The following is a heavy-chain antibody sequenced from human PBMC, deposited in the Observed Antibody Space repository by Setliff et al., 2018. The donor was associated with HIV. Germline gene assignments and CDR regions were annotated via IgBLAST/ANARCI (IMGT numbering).Heavy chain of an antibody. Sequence: SVKVSCKASGFTFISSAMQWVRQARGRRLEWIGWIVVGSGNTNYAQKFQERVTITRDMYTRTTCMELSNLRPEDTAVYYCAARPGVDSSAYYDYYYMDVWGKGTTVTVSS. J-gene: IGHJ6*03. CDR1: GFTFISSA. CDR3: AARPGVDSSAYYDYYYMDV. CDR2: IVVGSGNT. V-gene: IGHV1-58*02. D-gene: IGHD3-22*01.